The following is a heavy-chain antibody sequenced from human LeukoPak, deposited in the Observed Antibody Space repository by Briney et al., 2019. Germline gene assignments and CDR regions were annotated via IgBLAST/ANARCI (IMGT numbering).Heavy chain of an antibody. CDR2: ISSSSSTI. CDR3: ACKLWRPGYMDV. D-gene: IGHD5-18*01. Sequence: GGSLRLSCAASGFTFSSYSMNWVRQAPGKGLEWVSYISSSSSTIYYADSVKGRFTTSRDNAKNSLYLQMNSLRAEDTAVYYCACKLWRPGYMDVWGKGTTVTVSS. V-gene: IGHV3-48*04. J-gene: IGHJ6*03. CDR1: GFTFSSYS.